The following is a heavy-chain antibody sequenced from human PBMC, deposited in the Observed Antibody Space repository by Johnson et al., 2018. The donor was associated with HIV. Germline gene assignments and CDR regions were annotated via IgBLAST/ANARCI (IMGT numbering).Heavy chain of an antibody. J-gene: IGHJ3*02. CDR2: MGTAGDR. D-gene: IGHD6-13*01. V-gene: IGHV3-13*01. CDR1: GFTFSNSD. Sequence: VQLVESGGGVVQPGGSLTLSCAASGFTFSNSDMHWVRQPTGQGLEWVSGMGTAGDRHYADSVNGRFTVSRDNAKNSLHLQMNNLRAGDTAVYYCARGVSMFSSSWLESYAFDIWGQGTMVTVSS. CDR3: ARGVSMFSSSWLESYAFDI.